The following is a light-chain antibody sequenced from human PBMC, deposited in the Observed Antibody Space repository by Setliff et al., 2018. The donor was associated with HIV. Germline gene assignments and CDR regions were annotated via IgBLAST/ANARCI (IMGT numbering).Light chain of an antibody. V-gene: IGLV2-11*01. CDR2: DVS. CDR1: SSDFGGYNY. Sequence: QSALPQLRSVSGSPGQSVTISCTGTSSDFGGYNYVSWYQQHPGKAPKLMIYDVSKRPSGVPDRFSGSKSGNTASLTISGLQAEDEADYYCCSYAGSYKVFGTGTKVTVL. J-gene: IGLJ1*01. CDR3: CSYAGSYKV.